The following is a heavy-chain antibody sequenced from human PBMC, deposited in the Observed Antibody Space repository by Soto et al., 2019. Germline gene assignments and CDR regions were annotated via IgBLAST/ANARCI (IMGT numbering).Heavy chain of an antibody. D-gene: IGHD3-3*01. CDR3: ARAPTYYDFWSGDKYFQH. V-gene: IGHV1-46*01. CDR1: GYTFTSYY. Sequence: ASVKVSCKASGYTFTSYYMHWVRQAPGQGLEWMGIINPSGGSTSYAQKFQGRVTMTRDTSTSTVYMELSSLRSEDTAVYYCARAPTYYDFWSGDKYFQHWGQGTLVTVSS. J-gene: IGHJ1*01. CDR2: INPSGGST.